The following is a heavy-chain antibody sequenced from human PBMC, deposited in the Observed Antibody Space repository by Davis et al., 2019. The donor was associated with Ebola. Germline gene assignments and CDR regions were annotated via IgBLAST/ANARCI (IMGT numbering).Heavy chain of an antibody. D-gene: IGHD1-26*01. Sequence: GESLKISCATPEFNIRPYGMTWVRQAPGKGLEWVSTISAGGGSTYYADSVKGRFTVSRDNSKNTLYLQMNSLRVEDTAVYYCSKDYSGSDYWGQGTLVTVSS. J-gene: IGHJ4*02. CDR1: EFNIRPYG. CDR3: SKDYSGSDY. CDR2: ISAGGGST. V-gene: IGHV3-23*01.